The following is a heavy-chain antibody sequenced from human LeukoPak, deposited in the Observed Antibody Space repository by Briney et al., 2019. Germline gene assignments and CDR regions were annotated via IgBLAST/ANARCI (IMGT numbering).Heavy chain of an antibody. Sequence: ESGPTLVKPTQTLTLTCTFSGFSLSTSGVGVGWIRQPPGKALEWLALIYWDDDKRYSPSLKSRLTITKDTSKNQVVLTMTNMDPVDTATYYCAHVPRSSSWTDNWFDPWGQGTLVTVSS. CDR1: GFSLSTSGVG. D-gene: IGHD6-13*01. V-gene: IGHV2-5*02. CDR3: AHVPRSSSWTDNWFDP. J-gene: IGHJ5*02. CDR2: IYWDDDK.